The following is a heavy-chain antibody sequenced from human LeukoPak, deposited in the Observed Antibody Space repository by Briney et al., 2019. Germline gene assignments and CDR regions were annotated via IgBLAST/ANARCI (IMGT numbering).Heavy chain of an antibody. J-gene: IGHJ4*02. Sequence: GGSLRLSCAASGFTFSSYGMHWVRRAPGKGLEWVAFIRYDGSNKYYADSVKGRFTISRDNSKNTLYLQMNSLRAEDTAVYYCATRYDSSGYSPFYWGQGTLVTVSS. V-gene: IGHV3-30*02. D-gene: IGHD3-22*01. CDR1: GFTFSSYG. CDR2: IRYDGSNK. CDR3: ATRYDSSGYSPFY.